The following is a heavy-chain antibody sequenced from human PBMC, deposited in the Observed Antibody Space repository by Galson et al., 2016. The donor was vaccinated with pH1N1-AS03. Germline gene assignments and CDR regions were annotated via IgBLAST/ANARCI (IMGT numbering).Heavy chain of an antibody. J-gene: IGHJ4*02. CDR1: GGSMSGYY. D-gene: IGHD6-19*01. CDR2: VYYSGTP. V-gene: IGHV4-59*01. Sequence: ETLSLTCTVSGGSMSGYYWSWIRQSPGRGLEWIGCVYYSGTPTYNPSLKSQVTISVDTSKNQFSLKLSSVTAADTAVYFCARTGSNGWYYFDSWGQGALVTVSS. CDR3: ARTGSNGWYYFDS.